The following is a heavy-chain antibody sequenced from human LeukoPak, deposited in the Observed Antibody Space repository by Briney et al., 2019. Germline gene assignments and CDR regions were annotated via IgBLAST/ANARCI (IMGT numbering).Heavy chain of an antibody. D-gene: IGHD2-15*01. CDR1: GCTFSSYW. V-gene: IGHV3-74*01. Sequence: PGGSLRLSCAASGCTFSSYWMHWVRQAPGKGLVWVSRINSDGSSTSYADSVKGRFTISRDNAKNTLYLQMNSLRAEDTAVYYCARVRASYCSGGSCYPTDYYYGMDVWGQGTTVTVSS. CDR3: ARVRASYCSGGSCYPTDYYYGMDV. CDR2: INSDGSST. J-gene: IGHJ6*02.